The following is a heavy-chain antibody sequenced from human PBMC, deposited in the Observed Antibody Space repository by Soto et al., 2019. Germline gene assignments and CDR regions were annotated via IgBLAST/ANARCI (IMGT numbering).Heavy chain of an antibody. CDR1: GYSFTSYY. CDR3: ARQRITRVRGVSSSGLDV. V-gene: IGHV5-51*01. CDR2: IHPGDSET. Sequence: GESLKISCKGSGYSFTSYYIAWVRQMPGKGLEWMGIIHPGDSETRYSPSLQGHVIISADKSISSAYLQWSSLEAAGTAMYYCARQRITRVRGVSSSGLDVWGQGTTVTVSS. D-gene: IGHD3-10*01. J-gene: IGHJ6*02.